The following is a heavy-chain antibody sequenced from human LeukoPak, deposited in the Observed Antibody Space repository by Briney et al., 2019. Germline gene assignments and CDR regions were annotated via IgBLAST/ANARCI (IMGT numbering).Heavy chain of an antibody. Sequence: SETLSLTCSVSGYSITSGYYWGWIRQPPGKGLEWIGSIYYSGTTYYNPSLKSRVTISIDTSKNQFSLKLNSVTAADMAVYYCARVARQYDIPYWGQGTLVTVSS. J-gene: IGHJ4*02. V-gene: IGHV4-38-2*02. CDR1: GYSITSGYY. D-gene: IGHD3-9*01. CDR2: IYYSGTT. CDR3: ARVARQYDIPY.